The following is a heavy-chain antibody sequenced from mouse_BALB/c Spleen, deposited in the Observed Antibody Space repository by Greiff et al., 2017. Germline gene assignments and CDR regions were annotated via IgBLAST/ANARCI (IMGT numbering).Heavy chain of an antibody. CDR3: ARGKGNSYYYAMDY. D-gene: IGHD2-1*01. V-gene: IGHV5-17*02. Sequence: EVQRVESGGGLVQPGGSRKLSCAASGFTFSSFGMHWVRQAPEKGLEWVAYISSGSSTIYYADTVKGRFTISRDNPKNTLFLQMTSLRSEDTAMYYCARGKGNSYYYAMDYWGQGTSVTVSS. J-gene: IGHJ4*01. CDR2: ISSGSSTI. CDR1: GFTFSSFG.